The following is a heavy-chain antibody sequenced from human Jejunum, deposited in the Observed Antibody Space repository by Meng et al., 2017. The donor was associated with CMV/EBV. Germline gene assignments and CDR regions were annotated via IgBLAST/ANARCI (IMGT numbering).Heavy chain of an antibody. CDR1: GFTFSDDG. V-gene: IGHV3-30*02. D-gene: IGHD1-26*01. J-gene: IGHJ4*02. Sequence: CAASGFTFSDDGMFWVRQAPGKGLDWVSFIRYDGGEEYYGDSVTGRFTVSRDNVKNRLYLQMNSLRVEDTAVYYCFGGGMYPGGDYWGQGTLVTVSS. CDR3: FGGGMYPGGDY. CDR2: IRYDGGEE.